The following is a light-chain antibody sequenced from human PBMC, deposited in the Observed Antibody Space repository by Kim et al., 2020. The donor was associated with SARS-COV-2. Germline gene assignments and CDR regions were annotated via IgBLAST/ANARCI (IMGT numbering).Light chain of an antibody. CDR3: QQYNDFPLT. Sequence: SAFVGDRVTMTCRANQTISRSVAWYQQRPGKALKLLIYTSFTLESGVPSRFSGSGSGTEFTLTISTLQPDDFATYYCQQYNDFPLTFGGGTKVDIK. CDR1: QTISRS. CDR2: TSF. V-gene: IGKV1-5*03. J-gene: IGKJ4*01.